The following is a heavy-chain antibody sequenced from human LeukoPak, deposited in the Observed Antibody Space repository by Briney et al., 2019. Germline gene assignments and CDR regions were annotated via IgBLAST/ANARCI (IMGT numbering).Heavy chain of an antibody. J-gene: IGHJ4*02. D-gene: IGHD1-7*01. CDR2: ISGNGATT. V-gene: IGHV3-23*01. Sequence: PGGSLRLSCAASVFTFSTYTMTCVRQVPGKGLECVSVISGNGATTYYAESAKGRFTISRDNSKNTVYLQMNSLRAEETAVYYCAKRHGISGTTTRAADYWGQGTLVTVSS. CDR3: AKRHGISGTTTRAADY. CDR1: VFTFSTYT.